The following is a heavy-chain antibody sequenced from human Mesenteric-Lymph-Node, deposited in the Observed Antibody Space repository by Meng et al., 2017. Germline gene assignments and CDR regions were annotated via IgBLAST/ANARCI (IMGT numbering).Heavy chain of an antibody. D-gene: IGHD3-22*01. Sequence: SETLSLTCAVYGGSFSGYYWSWIRQPPGKGLEWIGEINHSGSTNYNPSLKSRVTISVDTSKNQFSLKLSSVTAADTAVYYCARAIYYDSGYFDYWGQGTLVTVSS. CDR2: INHSGST. CDR3: ARAIYYDSGYFDY. CDR1: GGSFSGYY. V-gene: IGHV4-34*01. J-gene: IGHJ4*02.